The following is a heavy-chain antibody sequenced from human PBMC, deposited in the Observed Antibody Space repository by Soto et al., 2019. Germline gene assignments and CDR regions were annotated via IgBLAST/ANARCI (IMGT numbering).Heavy chain of an antibody. CDR2: ISYDGVNK. Sequence: GGSLRLSCAASGFTLSSYGMHWVRQAPGKGLEWVAVISYDGVNKYYADSVKGRFTISRDNSKNTLYLQMNSLRAEDMAVYYCAKSVYNWNDGFFDYWGQGTLVTV. J-gene: IGHJ4*02. CDR3: AKSVYNWNDGFFDY. CDR1: GFTLSSYG. V-gene: IGHV3-30*18. D-gene: IGHD1-1*01.